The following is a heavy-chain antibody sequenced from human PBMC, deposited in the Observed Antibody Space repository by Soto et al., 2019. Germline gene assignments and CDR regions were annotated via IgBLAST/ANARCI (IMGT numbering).Heavy chain of an antibody. J-gene: IGHJ5*02. V-gene: IGHV1-24*01. CDR2: FDPEDGET. D-gene: IGHD6-19*01. CDR3: ARDSIPLGPILLPGIAVAGTGPNWFDP. CDR1: GYTLTELS. Sequence: ASVKVSCKVSGYTLTELSMHWVQQAPGKGLEWMGGFDPEDGETIYAQKFQGRVTMTEDTSTDTAYMELSSLRSEDTAVYYCARDSIPLGPILLPGIAVAGTGPNWFDPWGQGTLVTVSS.